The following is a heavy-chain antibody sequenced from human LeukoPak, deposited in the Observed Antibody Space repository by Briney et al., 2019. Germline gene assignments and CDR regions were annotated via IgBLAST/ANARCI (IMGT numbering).Heavy chain of an antibody. CDR2: INHSGST. V-gene: IGHV4-34*01. D-gene: IGHD6-19*01. Sequence: SETLSLTCAVYGGSFSGYYWSWIRQPPGKGLEWIGEINHSGSTNYNPSLKSRVTISMDTSKSHFSLSLSSVTAADTAVYFCARASDIAVTGFDCWGQGLLVTVSA. CDR1: GGSFSGYY. CDR3: ARASDIAVTGFDC. J-gene: IGHJ4*02.